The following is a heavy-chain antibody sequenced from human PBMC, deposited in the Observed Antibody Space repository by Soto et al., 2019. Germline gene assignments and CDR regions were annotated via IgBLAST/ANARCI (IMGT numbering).Heavy chain of an antibody. Sequence: QVQLQESGPGLVKPSQTLSLTCSVSGDSISGGYYWSWIRQHPGKGLEWIGYVSPIGTPYYSPSLSRXVSISMHTSKNQLSLEVRSVSAADTAVYYCARDRGSYGMDVWGQGTTVTVSS. J-gene: IGHJ6*02. V-gene: IGHV4-31*03. CDR3: ARDRGSYGMDV. CDR1: GDSISGGYY. CDR2: VSPIGTP.